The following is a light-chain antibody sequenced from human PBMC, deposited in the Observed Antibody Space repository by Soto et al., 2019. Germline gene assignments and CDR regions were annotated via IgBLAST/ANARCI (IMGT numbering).Light chain of an antibody. CDR1: QSISRW. CDR3: QQYSTHST. Sequence: DIQMTQSPSTLSASVGARVTITCRASQSISRWLAWYQLKPGKAPKLLIYDVSNLQSGVPSRFSGSASGTEFTLTIGSLQPDDYAIYYCQQYSTHSTFGQGTKLEI. V-gene: IGKV1-5*01. J-gene: IGKJ2*01. CDR2: DVS.